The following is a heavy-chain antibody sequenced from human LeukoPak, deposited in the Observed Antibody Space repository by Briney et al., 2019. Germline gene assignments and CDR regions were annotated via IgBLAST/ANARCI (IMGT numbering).Heavy chain of an antibody. J-gene: IGHJ6*03. V-gene: IGHV3-74*01. CDR2: INSDGSST. D-gene: IGHD2-15*01. CDR3: ARDRYYYYMDV. Sequence: GGSLRLSCAASGFTFSNAWMSWVRQTPGKGLVWVSRINSDGSSTNYADSVEGRFTISRDNAKNTVYLQMNSLRADDTSVYYCARDRYYYYMDVWGKGTTVTVSS. CDR1: GFTFSNAW.